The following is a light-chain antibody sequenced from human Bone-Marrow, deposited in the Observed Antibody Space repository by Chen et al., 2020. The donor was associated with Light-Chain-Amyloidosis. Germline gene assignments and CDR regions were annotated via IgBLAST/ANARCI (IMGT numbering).Light chain of an antibody. Sequence: QSALTQPASVSGSPGQSLTLSCTGTSSDVGGDNHVSWYPQHPDKAPKLMLDEVTNRPSWVPDRGAGSKSEKTASLTISGLQTESEADYFCSSYTITNTLGFGSGTRVTVL. CDR1: SSDVGGDNH. V-gene: IGLV2-14*01. CDR3: SSYTITNTLG. CDR2: EVT. J-gene: IGLJ1*01.